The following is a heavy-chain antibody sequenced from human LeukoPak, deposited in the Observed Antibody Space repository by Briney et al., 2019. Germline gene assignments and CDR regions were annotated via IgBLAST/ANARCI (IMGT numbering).Heavy chain of an antibody. CDR1: GFTFSSYA. Sequence: GGSLRLSCAASGFTFSSYAMNWVRQAPGKGLEWVGRIKSKTDGGTTDCAAPVKGRFTISRDDSIHTLFLQMNSLKTEDTAVYYCTTSWLCGDYVGYWGQGTLVTVSS. CDR3: TTSWLCGDYVGY. J-gene: IGHJ4*02. CDR2: IKSKTDGGTT. V-gene: IGHV3-15*07. D-gene: IGHD2-8*02.